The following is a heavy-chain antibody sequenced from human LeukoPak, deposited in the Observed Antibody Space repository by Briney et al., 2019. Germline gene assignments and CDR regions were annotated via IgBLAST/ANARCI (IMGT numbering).Heavy chain of an antibody. V-gene: IGHV3-23*01. Sequence: QSGGSLRLSCAASGFTVSSNYMSWVRQAPGKGLEWVSAISGSGGSTYYADSVKGRFTISRDNSKNPLYLQMNSLRAEDTAVYYCQTVYPVAGTMRVYWGQGTLVTVSS. J-gene: IGHJ4*02. CDR2: ISGSGGST. D-gene: IGHD6-19*01. CDR1: GFTVSSNY. CDR3: QTVYPVAGTMRVY.